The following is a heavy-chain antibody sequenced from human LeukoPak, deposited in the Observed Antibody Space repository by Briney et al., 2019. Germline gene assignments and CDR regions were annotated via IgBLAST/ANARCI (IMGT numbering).Heavy chain of an antibody. CDR1: GFTFSSYA. Sequence: GSLRLSCAASGFTFSSYAMSWVRQAPGKGLEWVSAISGSGGSTYYADSVKGRFTISRDNSKNTLYLQMNSLRAEDTAVYYCAKSSVAGYYDSSFVYFDYWGQGTLVTVSS. CDR3: AKSSVAGYYDSSFVYFDY. V-gene: IGHV3-23*01. CDR2: ISGSGGST. J-gene: IGHJ4*02. D-gene: IGHD3-22*01.